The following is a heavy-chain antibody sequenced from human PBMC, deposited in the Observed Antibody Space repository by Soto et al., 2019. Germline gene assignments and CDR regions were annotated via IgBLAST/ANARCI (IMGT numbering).Heavy chain of an antibody. CDR2: ISGSGGST. V-gene: IGHV3-23*01. J-gene: IGHJ4*02. D-gene: IGHD5-18*01. Sequence: GSLRLSCAASGFTFSSYAMSWVRQAPGKGLEWVSAISGSGGSTYYADSVKGRFTISRDNSKNTLYLQMNSLRAEDTAVYYCAKREVYSYGFDYWGQGTLVTVSS. CDR1: GFTFSSYA. CDR3: AKREVYSYGFDY.